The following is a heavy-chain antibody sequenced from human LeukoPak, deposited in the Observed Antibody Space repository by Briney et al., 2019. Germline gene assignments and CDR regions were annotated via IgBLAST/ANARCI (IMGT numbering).Heavy chain of an antibody. CDR1: GYTFTGYY. V-gene: IGHV1-2*02. Sequence: GASVKVSCKASGYTFTGYYIHWVRQAPGQGLEWMGWINPNSGGTNYAQKFQGRVTMTRDTSISTAYMELSRLRSDDTAVYYCARDIVATISYYYYMDVWGKGTTVTVSS. CDR2: INPNSGGT. CDR3: ARDIVATISYYYYMDV. D-gene: IGHD5-12*01. J-gene: IGHJ6*03.